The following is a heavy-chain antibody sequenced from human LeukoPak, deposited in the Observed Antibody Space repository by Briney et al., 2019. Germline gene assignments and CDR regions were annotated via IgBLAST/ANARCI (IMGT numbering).Heavy chain of an antibody. Sequence: ASVKVSCKASGYTFTSYDINWVRQVTGQGLEWMGWMNPNNGNTGYVQKLQGRVTMTTDTSTSTAYMELRSLRSDDTAVYYCARGTMVRGVIYFDYWGQGTLVTVSS. V-gene: IGHV1-8*01. CDR1: GYTFTSYD. D-gene: IGHD3-10*01. CDR3: ARGTMVRGVIYFDY. CDR2: MNPNNGNT. J-gene: IGHJ4*02.